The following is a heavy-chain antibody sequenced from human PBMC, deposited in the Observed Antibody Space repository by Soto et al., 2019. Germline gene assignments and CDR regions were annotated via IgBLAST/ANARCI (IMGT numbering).Heavy chain of an antibody. D-gene: IGHD2-15*01. Sequence: SVKVSCKASGGTLSSYAISWVRQAPGQGLEWMGGIIPIFGTANYAQKFQGRVTITADESTSTAYMELSSLRSEDTAVYYCARGQRYCSGGSCYSWFDYWGQEPWSPSPQ. CDR3: ARGQRYCSGGSCYSWFDY. J-gene: IGHJ4*01. CDR1: GGTLSSYA. CDR2: IIPIFGTA. V-gene: IGHV1-69*13.